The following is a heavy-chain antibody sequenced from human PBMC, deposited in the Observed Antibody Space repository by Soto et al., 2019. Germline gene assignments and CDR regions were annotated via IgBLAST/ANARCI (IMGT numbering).Heavy chain of an antibody. D-gene: IGHD3-22*01. J-gene: IGHJ4*02. CDR2: IYHSGST. CDR3: ATTVGDYYDSSGYYYCEY. CDR1: GGSISSSIW. V-gene: IGHV4-4*02. Sequence: PSEPRSLTCAVSGGSISSSIWWSWVRPPPGRGLEWIGEIYHSGSTNYNPSLKSRVTISVDKSKNQFSLQLGSVTAADTAVYYCATTVGDYYDSSGYYYCEYLGQGTMVNVSA.